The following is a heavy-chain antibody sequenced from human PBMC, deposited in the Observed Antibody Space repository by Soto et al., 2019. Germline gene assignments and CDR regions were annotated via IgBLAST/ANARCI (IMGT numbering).Heavy chain of an antibody. J-gene: IGHJ4*02. CDR1: GYTFTRSG. CDR3: ARECPPADY. Sequence: QVQLVQSGAEVKKTGASVTVSCRASGYTFTRSGISWVRQAPGQGIEWMGWISAYNGNTNCAQKLQGRVTMTTDTSTSTAYMELRSLGSYDTAVYYCARECPPADYWGQGTLFPVSS. CDR2: ISAYNGNT. V-gene: IGHV1-18*01.